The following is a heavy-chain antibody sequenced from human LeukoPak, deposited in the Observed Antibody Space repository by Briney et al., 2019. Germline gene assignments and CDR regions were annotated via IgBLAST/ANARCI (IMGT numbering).Heavy chain of an antibody. D-gene: IGHD4-23*01. J-gene: IGHJ4*02. V-gene: IGHV3-74*01. CDR1: GFTFSSYW. Sequence: GGSLRLSCAVSGFTFSSYWMHWVRQAPGKGLVWVSRIDRDGSRINYADSVKGRFTISRDNGKNTLFLQMNSLRAEDAAVYYCVRGNDYGGPHYWGQGTLVTVSS. CDR3: VRGNDYGGPHY. CDR2: IDRDGSRI.